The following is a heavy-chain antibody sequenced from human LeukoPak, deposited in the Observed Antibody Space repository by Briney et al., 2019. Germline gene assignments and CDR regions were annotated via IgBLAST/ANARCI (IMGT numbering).Heavy chain of an antibody. J-gene: IGHJ6*02. V-gene: IGHV3-74*01. Sequence: GGSLRLSCAASGFTFSHYWMHWVRHAPGKGLVWVSRINSDRSSTDYADSVKDRFTISRDNARNTLFLQMNSLRAEDTAVYYCARSHRGAYYYYGMDVWGQGTAVTVSS. CDR1: GFTFSHYW. CDR3: ARSHRGAYYYYGMDV. CDR2: INSDRSST.